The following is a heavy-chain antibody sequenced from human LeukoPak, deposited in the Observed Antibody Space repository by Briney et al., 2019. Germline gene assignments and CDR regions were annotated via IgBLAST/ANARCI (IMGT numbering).Heavy chain of an antibody. CDR3: AREARPTYYYDSSGYYFDY. V-gene: IGHV1-46*01. CDR1: GYTFTSYY. D-gene: IGHD3-22*01. Sequence: AASVKVSCKASGYTFTSYYMHWVRQAPGQGLEWMGIINPSGGSTSYAQKFQGRVTMTRDMSTSTDYMELSSLRSEDTAVYYCAREARPTYYYDSSGYYFDYWGQGTLVTVSS. CDR2: INPSGGST. J-gene: IGHJ4*02.